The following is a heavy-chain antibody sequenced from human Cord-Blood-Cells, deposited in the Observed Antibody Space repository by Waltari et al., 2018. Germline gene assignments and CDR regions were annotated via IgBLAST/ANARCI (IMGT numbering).Heavy chain of an antibody. CDR1: GYSISSGYY. CDR3: ARGGSSSWYEYVPPEH. J-gene: IGHJ1*01. CDR2: IYHSGGT. D-gene: IGHD6-13*01. V-gene: IGHV4-38-2*01. Sequence: QVQLQESGPGLVKPSETLSLTCAVSGYSISSGYYWGWIRQPPGKGLEWIGSIYHSGGTYYNPSRKSRVSISVDTSKNQFSLKLSSVTAADTAVYYCARGGSSSWYEYVPPEHWGQGTLVTVSS.